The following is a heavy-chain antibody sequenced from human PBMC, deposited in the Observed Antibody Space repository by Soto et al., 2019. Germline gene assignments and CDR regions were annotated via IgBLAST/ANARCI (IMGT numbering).Heavy chain of an antibody. CDR3: ARDGNWRLDY. Sequence: GSLRLSCASSGFTFSSYAMHWVRQAPGKGLEYVSAISSNGGSTYYAESVRSRITISADTSKNQFSLHLTSMTAEDTAVYYCARDGNWRLDYWGQGALVTVSS. J-gene: IGHJ4*02. V-gene: IGHV3-64*02. CDR2: ISSNGGST. D-gene: IGHD1-1*01. CDR1: GFTFSSYA.